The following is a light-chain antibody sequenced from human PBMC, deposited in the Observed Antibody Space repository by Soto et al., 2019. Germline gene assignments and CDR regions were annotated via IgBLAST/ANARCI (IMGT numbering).Light chain of an antibody. CDR1: QSVSSY. Sequence: EIVLTQSPAPPSLSPGERATLSCRASQSVSSYLAWYQQKPGQAPRLLIYDASNRATGIPARFSGSGSGTDFTLTISSLEPEDFAVYYCQQRWTFGQGTKVDIK. CDR3: QQRWT. J-gene: IGKJ1*01. V-gene: IGKV3-11*01. CDR2: DAS.